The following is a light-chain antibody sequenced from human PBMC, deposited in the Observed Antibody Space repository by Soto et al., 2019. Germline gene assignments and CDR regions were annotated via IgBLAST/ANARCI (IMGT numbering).Light chain of an antibody. CDR1: QSVSSSY. CDR3: QQYGSSPWT. V-gene: IGKV3-20*01. CDR2: GAS. J-gene: IGKJ1*01. Sequence: EIVLTQSPGTLSLSPGEGATLSCRASQSVSSSYLAWYQQKPGQAPRLLIYGASSRATGIPDRFSGSGSGIDFTLTISRLEPEDFAVYYCQQYGSSPWTFGQGTKVDIK.